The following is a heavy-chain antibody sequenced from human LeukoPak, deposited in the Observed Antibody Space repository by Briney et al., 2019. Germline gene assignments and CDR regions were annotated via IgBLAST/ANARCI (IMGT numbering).Heavy chain of an antibody. CDR1: GDSLTSRF. Sequence: PSETLSLTCNVSGDSLTSRFWSWIRQTPGKGLEWIGYVFHSGTTNYSPSLKSRVTISLDTSKKQFYLRLASVTAADTALYYCARRMATVTDAFDIWGRGTMVSVSS. CDR3: ARRMATVTDAFDI. J-gene: IGHJ3*02. D-gene: IGHD5-24*01. V-gene: IGHV4-59*08. CDR2: VFHSGTT.